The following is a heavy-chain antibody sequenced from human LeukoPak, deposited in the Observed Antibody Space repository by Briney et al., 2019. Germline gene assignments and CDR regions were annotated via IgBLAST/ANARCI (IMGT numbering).Heavy chain of an antibody. Sequence: SETLSLTCSVSGDSVSSTYWSWIRQPPGKGLEWIGYIYHSGSTYYNPSLKSRVTISVDRSKNQFSLKLSSVTAADTAVYYCARDHYFDYWGQGTLVTVSS. CDR1: GDSVSSTY. CDR3: ARDHYFDY. J-gene: IGHJ4*02. V-gene: IGHV4-30-2*01. CDR2: IYHSGST.